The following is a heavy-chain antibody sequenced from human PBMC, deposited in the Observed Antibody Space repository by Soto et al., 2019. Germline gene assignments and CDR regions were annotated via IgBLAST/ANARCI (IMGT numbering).Heavy chain of an antibody. CDR2: IYYSGST. CDR3: ARLVVVAPVANA. CDR1: GGSISSYY. Sequence: SETLSLTCTVSGGSISSYYWSWIRQPPGKGLEWIGYIYYSGSTNYNPSLKSRVTLSVDKFKNQFHLNLTSVTASDTAVYYCARLVVVAPVANAWGRGTLVTVSS. V-gene: IGHV4-59*01. D-gene: IGHD2-2*01. J-gene: IGHJ5*02.